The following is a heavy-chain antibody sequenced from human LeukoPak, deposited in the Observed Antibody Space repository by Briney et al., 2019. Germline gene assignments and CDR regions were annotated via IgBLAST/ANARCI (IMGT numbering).Heavy chain of an antibody. V-gene: IGHV3-21*01. CDR1: GFTFSSYN. D-gene: IGHD3-22*01. CDR3: ARQYSDSSGSHFDH. Sequence: GGSLRLSCAASGFTFSSYNMNWVRQAPGKGLEWVSSISSSSSYIYYADSVKGRFTISRDNAKNSLYLQVNSLRAEDTAVYYCARQYSDSSGSHFDHWGQGTLVTVSS. J-gene: IGHJ4*02. CDR2: ISSSSSYI.